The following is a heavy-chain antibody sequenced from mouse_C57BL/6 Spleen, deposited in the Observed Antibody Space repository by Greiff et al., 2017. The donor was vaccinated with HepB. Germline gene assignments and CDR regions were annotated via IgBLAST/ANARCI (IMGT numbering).Heavy chain of an antibody. Sequence: QVQLQQPGAELVMPGASVKLSCKASGYTFTSYWMHWVKQRPGQGLEWIGEIDPSDSYTNYNQKFKGKSTLTVDKSSSTAYMQLSSLTSEDSAVYYCARSKPPGSSRFAYWGQGTLVTVSA. J-gene: IGHJ3*01. CDR1: GYTFTSYW. V-gene: IGHV1-69*01. D-gene: IGHD1-1*01. CDR2: IDPSDSYT. CDR3: ARSKPPGSSRFAY.